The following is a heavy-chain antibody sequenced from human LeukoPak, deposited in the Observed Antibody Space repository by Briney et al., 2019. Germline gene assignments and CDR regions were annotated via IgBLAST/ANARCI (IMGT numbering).Heavy chain of an antibody. J-gene: IGHJ5*02. CDR1: GFTFNNYA. V-gene: IGHV3-64*01. CDR2: ISSNGGST. Sequence: GGSLRPSCAAAGFTFNNYAMYCVRQPPGKGRESVSGISSNGGSTYYAHSVKGRFTISRDNSKNTLYLQMGSLRCEDTAMYYCARATIAAAGNWFDPWGQGTLVTVSS. CDR3: ARATIAAAGNWFDP. D-gene: IGHD6-13*01.